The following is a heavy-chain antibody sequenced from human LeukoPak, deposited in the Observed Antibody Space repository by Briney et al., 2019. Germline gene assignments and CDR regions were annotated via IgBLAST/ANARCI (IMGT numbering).Heavy chain of an antibody. CDR2: IKTDGSEK. D-gene: IGHD1-26*01. CDR3: AKARRGIVGVRQLY. Sequence: GGSLRLSCAASGFTFSSYWMSWVRQVPGKGLEWVANIKTDGSEKYYLDSVKGRFTISRDNAKNSLYLQMNSLRAEDTAVYYCAKARRGIVGVRQLYWGQGTLVTVSS. J-gene: IGHJ4*02. CDR1: GFTFSSYW. V-gene: IGHV3-7*03.